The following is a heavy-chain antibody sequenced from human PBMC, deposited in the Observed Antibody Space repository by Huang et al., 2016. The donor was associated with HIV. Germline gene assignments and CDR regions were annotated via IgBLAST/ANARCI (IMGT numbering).Heavy chain of an antibody. CDR1: GFTFSSHW. J-gene: IGHJ4*02. CDR2: INNDGSTT. D-gene: IGHD2-15*01. Sequence: EVQLVESGGGLVQPGGSLRLSCAASGFTFSSHWMHWVRQGPGKGPVWVSRINNDGSTTTYADSVKGRCTISRDNAKNMLHLQMNSLRVEDTAVYYCARGVGGNSDYWGQGTLVTVSS. CDR3: ARGVGGNSDY. V-gene: IGHV3-74*01.